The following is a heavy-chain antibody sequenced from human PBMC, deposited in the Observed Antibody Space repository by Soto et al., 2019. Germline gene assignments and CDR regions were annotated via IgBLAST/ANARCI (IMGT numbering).Heavy chain of an antibody. CDR3: ARGGGVGVAGSAAFDM. D-gene: IGHD3-3*01. Sequence: QLHLVQSGAVVKKPGASVTVSCSASGYPVTAYYMHWVRQAPGRGLEWVGGINPATGAAKYTQTFQGRDTLTRDTSTSTVFMELSGLTSEDTAVFYCARGGGVGVAGSAAFDMWGQGTLVTVSS. V-gene: IGHV1-2*02. CDR2: INPATGAA. J-gene: IGHJ3*02. CDR1: GYPVTAYY.